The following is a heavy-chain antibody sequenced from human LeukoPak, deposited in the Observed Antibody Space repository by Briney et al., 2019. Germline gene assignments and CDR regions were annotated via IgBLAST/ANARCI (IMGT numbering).Heavy chain of an antibody. CDR3: ARDTLGEGEDANYAVYYFDY. CDR2: LEGNGREK. J-gene: IGHJ4*02. Sequence: GGSLRLSCAASGFTFSNYWMAWVRQAPGRGLEWVANLEGNGREKYYADSVKGRFTISRDNGKNSLDLQMNSLRADDTAVYYCARDTLGEGEDANYAVYYFDYWGQGTVVTVSS. CDR1: GFTFSNYW. V-gene: IGHV3-7*01. D-gene: IGHD4/OR15-4a*01.